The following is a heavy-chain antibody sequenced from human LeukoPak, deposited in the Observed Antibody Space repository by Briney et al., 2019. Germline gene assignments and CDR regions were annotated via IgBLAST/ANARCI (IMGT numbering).Heavy chain of an antibody. D-gene: IGHD3-3*01. CDR2: IYTSGST. V-gene: IGHV4-4*07. Sequence: SETLSLTCTVSGGPISSYYWSWIRQPAGKGLEWIGRIYTSGSTNYNPSLKSRVTMSVDTSKNQFSLKLSSVTAADTAVYYCARVYDFWSGYIMGDAFDIWGQGTMVTVSS. CDR3: ARVYDFWSGYIMGDAFDI. CDR1: GGPISSYY. J-gene: IGHJ3*02.